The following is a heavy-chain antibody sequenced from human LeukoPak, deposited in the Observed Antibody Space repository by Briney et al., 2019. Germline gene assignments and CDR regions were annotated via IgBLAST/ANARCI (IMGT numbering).Heavy chain of an antibody. J-gene: IGHJ4*02. CDR2: IKEEGSEK. V-gene: IGHV3-7*01. CDR3: AKVAHYYYGSESYYFFEH. D-gene: IGHD3-10*01. Sequence: GGSLRLSCAASGFTFSSYWMSWVRQAPGKGLEWVANIKEEGSEKYYVDSVKGRFTISRDNAKNSLYLQMNSLRVEDTATYYCAKVAHYYYGSESYYFFEHWGQGTPVTASS. CDR1: GFTFSSYW.